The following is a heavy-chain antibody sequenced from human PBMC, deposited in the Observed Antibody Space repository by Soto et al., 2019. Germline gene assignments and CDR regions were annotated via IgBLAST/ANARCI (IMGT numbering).Heavy chain of an antibody. D-gene: IGHD6-19*01. V-gene: IGHV4-39*01. CDR2: ISYSGST. CDR1: GGSISSSSYY. CDR3: ARQQQWLVPIPYFDY. J-gene: IGHJ4*02. Sequence: QLQLQESGPGLVKPSETLSLTCTVSGGSISSSSYYWGWIRQPPGKGLEWIGSISYSGSTYYNPSLRSRVTISVDTSKNQFSLKLSSVTAADTAVYYCARQQQWLVPIPYFDYWGQGTLVAVSS.